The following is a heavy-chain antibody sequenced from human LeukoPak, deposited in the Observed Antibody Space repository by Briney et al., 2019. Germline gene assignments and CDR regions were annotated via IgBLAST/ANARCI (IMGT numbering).Heavy chain of an antibody. Sequence: GGSLRLSCAASGFTFSSYSMNWVRQAPGKGLEWVSYISSSSSTIYYADSVKGRFTISRDNAKNSLYLQMNSLRAEDTAVYYCARDVRDIVVVPAAKAYYYYGMDVWGQGTTVTVSS. CDR3: ARDVRDIVVVPAAKAYYYYGMDV. V-gene: IGHV3-48*01. D-gene: IGHD2-2*01. CDR2: ISSSSSTI. J-gene: IGHJ6*02. CDR1: GFTFSSYS.